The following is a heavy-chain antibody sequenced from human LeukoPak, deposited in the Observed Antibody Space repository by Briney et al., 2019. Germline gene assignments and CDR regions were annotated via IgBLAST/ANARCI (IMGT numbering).Heavy chain of an antibody. CDR1: GGTFSSYA. D-gene: IGHD6-13*01. V-gene: IGHV1-69*04. CDR3: ARDKDIAAAGTNY. CDR2: IIPILGIA. J-gene: IGHJ4*02. Sequence: ASVKVSCKASGGTFSSYAISWVRQAPGQGLEWMGRIIPILGIANYAQKFQGRVTITADKSTSTAYMELSSLRSEDTAVYYCARDKDIAAAGTNYWGQGTLVTVSS.